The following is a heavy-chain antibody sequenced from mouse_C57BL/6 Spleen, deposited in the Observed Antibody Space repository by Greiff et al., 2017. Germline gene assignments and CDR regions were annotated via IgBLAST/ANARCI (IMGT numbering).Heavy chain of an antibody. V-gene: IGHV3-6*01. Sequence: VQLQQSGPGLVKPSQSLSLTCSVTGYSITSGYYWNWIRQFPGNQLEWMGYISYDGSNNYNPSLKNRITITRDTSKNQFFLKLNSVTTEDTATYYCAREKDYYGSSLDYWGQGTTLTVSS. CDR3: AREKDYYGSSLDY. J-gene: IGHJ2*01. CDR1: GYSITSGYY. D-gene: IGHD1-1*01. CDR2: ISYDGSN.